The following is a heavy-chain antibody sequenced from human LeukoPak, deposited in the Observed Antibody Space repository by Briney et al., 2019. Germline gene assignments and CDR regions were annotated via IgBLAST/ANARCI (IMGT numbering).Heavy chain of an antibody. CDR2: MNPNSGNT. J-gene: IGHJ4*02. Sequence: ASVKVSCKASGYTFTGYYMHWVRQATGQGLEWMGWMNPNSGNTGYAQKFQGRVTITRNTSISTAYMELSSLRSEDTAVYYCARGNNYFDYWGQGTLVTVSS. CDR3: ARGNNYFDY. CDR1: GYTFTGYY. V-gene: IGHV1-8*03.